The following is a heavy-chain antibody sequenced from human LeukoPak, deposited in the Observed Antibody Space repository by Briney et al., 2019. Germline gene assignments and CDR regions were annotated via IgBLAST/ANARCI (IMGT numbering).Heavy chain of an antibody. CDR1: GYSFTSYW. Sequence: GEPLKISCKGSGYSFTSYWIGWMRQMPGKGLEWMGIIYPGDSDTRYSPSFQGQVTISADKSISTAYLQWSSLKASDTAMYYCARHSGSYSNWFDPWGQGTLVTVSS. V-gene: IGHV5-51*01. CDR3: ARHSGSYSNWFDP. J-gene: IGHJ5*02. D-gene: IGHD1-26*01. CDR2: IYPGDSDT.